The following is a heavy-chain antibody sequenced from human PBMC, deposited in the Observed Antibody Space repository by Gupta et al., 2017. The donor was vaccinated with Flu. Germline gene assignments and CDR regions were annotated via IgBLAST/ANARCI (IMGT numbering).Heavy chain of an antibody. CDR3: ARSWSSSGGYLDL. D-gene: IGHD6-6*01. CDR2: ISSSSSYI. J-gene: IGHJ2*01. CDR1: GFTFCSYS. Sequence: EVQLVESGGGLVKPGGSLRLSCAASGFTFCSYSMNWVRQAPGKGLEWVSSISSSSSYIYYADSVKGRFTISRDNAKNSLYLQMNSLRAEDTAVYYCARSWSSSGGYLDLWGRATLVTVSS. V-gene: IGHV3-21*01.